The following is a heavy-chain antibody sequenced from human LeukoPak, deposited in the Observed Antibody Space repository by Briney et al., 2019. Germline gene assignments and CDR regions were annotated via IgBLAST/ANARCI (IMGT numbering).Heavy chain of an antibody. CDR2: INPNSGGT. J-gene: IGHJ3*02. Sequence: ASVKVSCKASGGTFSSYAISWVRQAPGQGLEWMGWINPNSGGTNYAQKFQGRVTMTRDTSISTAYMELSRLRSDDTAVYYCAREIQVVPAAMFAFDIWVQGTMVTVSS. D-gene: IGHD2-2*01. V-gene: IGHV1-2*02. CDR1: GGTFSSYA. CDR3: AREIQVVPAAMFAFDI.